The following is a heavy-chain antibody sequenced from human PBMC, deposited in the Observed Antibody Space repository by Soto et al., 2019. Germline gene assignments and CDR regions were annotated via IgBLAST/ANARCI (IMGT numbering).Heavy chain of an antibody. Sequence: EVQLLESGGGLVQPGGSLRLSCTASGFTFSDHAMTWVRQAPGKGLEWLSGISGGGTGAYYADSVKSRFTVSRDNSNNTVFRQMDSLRVADTAVYYCAIDLWWPTPWGQGTLVTVSS. CDR3: AIDLWWPTP. CDR1: GFTFSDHA. D-gene: IGHD2-21*01. V-gene: IGHV3-23*01. CDR2: ISGGGTGA. J-gene: IGHJ5*02.